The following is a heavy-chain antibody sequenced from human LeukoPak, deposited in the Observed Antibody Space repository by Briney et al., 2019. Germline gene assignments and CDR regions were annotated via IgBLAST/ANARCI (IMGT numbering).Heavy chain of an antibody. J-gene: IGHJ4*02. V-gene: IGHV3-7*01. Sequence: GGSLRLSCAASGFTFSNYWMSWVRQAPRKGLEWVAIINEDGSTKYYVDSLKGRFVISRDNAKNSLYLQMSGLRAEDTAVYYCARERDGIAAAGRPIDYWGQGTLVTVSS. CDR3: ARERDGIAAAGRPIDY. CDR2: INEDGSTK. CDR1: GFTFSNYW. D-gene: IGHD6-13*01.